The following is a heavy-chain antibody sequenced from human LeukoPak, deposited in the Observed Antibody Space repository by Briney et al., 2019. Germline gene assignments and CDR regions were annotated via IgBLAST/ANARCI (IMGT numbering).Heavy chain of an antibody. V-gene: IGHV3-53*01. CDR2: IYSDNT. J-gene: IGHJ3*02. CDR1: GFTVSSNS. D-gene: IGHD3-22*01. Sequence: GGSLRLSCTVSGFTVSSNSMSWVRQAPGKGLEWVSFIYSDNTHYSDSVKGRFTISRDNAKNSLYLQMNSLRAEDTAVYYCAREAYYYDSSGQRGDNAFDIWGQGTMVTVSS. CDR3: AREAYYYDSSGQRGDNAFDI.